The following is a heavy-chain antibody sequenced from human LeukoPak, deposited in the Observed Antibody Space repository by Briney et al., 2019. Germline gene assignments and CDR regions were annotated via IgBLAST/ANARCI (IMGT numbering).Heavy chain of an antibody. CDR3: AREGHYGDPEDAFDI. V-gene: IGHV4-30-2*01. CDR2: IYHSGST. Sequence: PSETLSLTCTVSGGSISSGGYYWSWIRQPPGKGLEWIGYIYHSGSTYYNPSLKSRVTISVDRSKNQFSLKLSSVTAADTAVYYCAREGHYGDPEDAFDIWGQGTMVTVSS. D-gene: IGHD4-17*01. J-gene: IGHJ3*02. CDR1: GGSISSGGYY.